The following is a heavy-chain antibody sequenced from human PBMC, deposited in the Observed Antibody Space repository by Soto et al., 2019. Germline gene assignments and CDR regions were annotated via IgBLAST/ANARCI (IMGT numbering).Heavy chain of an antibody. V-gene: IGHV3-66*01. Sequence: GGSLRLSCAASGFTVSSNYMSWVRQAPGKGLEWVSVIYSGGSTYYADSVKGRFTISRDNSKNTLYLQMNSLRAEDTAVYYCARDLGNIVATTRDAFDIWGQGTMVTVSS. CDR1: GFTVSSNY. D-gene: IGHD5-12*01. CDR3: ARDLGNIVATTRDAFDI. CDR2: IYSGGST. J-gene: IGHJ3*02.